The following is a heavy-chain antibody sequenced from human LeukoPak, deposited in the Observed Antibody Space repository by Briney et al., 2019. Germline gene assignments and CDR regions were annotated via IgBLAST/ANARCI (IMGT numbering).Heavy chain of an antibody. CDR3: AGISTEESGSAYYFDY. CDR1: GGSISSYY. D-gene: IGHD1-26*01. V-gene: IGHV4-4*07. J-gene: IGHJ4*02. CDR2: IYTSGST. Sequence: SETLSLTCTVSGGSISSYYWSWIRQPAGKGLEWIGRIYTSGSTNYNPSLKSRVTISVDTSKNQFSLKLSSVTAADTAVYYCAGISTEESGSAYYFDYWGQGTLVTVSS.